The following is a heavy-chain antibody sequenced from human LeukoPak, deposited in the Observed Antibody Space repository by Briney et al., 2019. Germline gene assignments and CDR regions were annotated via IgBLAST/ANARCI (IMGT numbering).Heavy chain of an antibody. CDR1: GGSISSSSYY. J-gene: IGHJ5*02. V-gene: IGHV4-39*07. CDR3: ARRGSSRPFDP. D-gene: IGHD6-13*01. Sequence: SETLSLTCTVSGGSISSSSYYWGWIRQPPGKGLEWIGEINHSGSTNYNPSLKSRVTISVDTSKNQFSLKLSSVTAADTAVYYCARRGSSRPFDPWGQGTLVTVSS. CDR2: INHSGST.